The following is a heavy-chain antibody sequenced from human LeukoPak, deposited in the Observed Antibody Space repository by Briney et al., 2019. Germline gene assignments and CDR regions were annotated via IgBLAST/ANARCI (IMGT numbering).Heavy chain of an antibody. Sequence: SETLSLTCTVSGHSLSGSSYSWGWIRQPPGKGLEWIGCIYNIGSTGNTHYNPSLKSRLTISEDTSKNQFSLRLSSVTAADTAVYYCARKESSIELGGWFDPWGQGILVTVSS. V-gene: IGHV4-39*07. CDR2: IYNIGSTGNT. D-gene: IGHD2-2*01. CDR1: GHSLSGSSYS. J-gene: IGHJ5*02. CDR3: ARKESSIELGGWFDP.